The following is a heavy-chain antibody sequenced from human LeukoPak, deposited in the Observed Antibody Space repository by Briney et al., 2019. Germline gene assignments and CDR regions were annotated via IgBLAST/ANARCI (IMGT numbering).Heavy chain of an antibody. J-gene: IGHJ4*02. Sequence: GGSLRLSCAASGFTLSSYWMHWVRQAPGKGLVWVSRIDTDGSSTNYADSVKGRFTISRDNAENTLYLEMKSLRAEDTAVYYCTRGLWGIDYWGQGALVTASS. D-gene: IGHD7-27*01. CDR2: IDTDGSST. V-gene: IGHV3-74*01. CDR3: TRGLWGIDY. CDR1: GFTLSSYW.